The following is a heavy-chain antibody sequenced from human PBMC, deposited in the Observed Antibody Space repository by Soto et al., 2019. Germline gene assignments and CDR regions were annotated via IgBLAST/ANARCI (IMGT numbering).Heavy chain of an antibody. D-gene: IGHD2-2*01. CDR1: GYTFTSYA. CDR2: INAGNGNT. V-gene: IGHV1-3*01. J-gene: IGHJ6*02. Sequence: GASVKVSCKASGYTFTSYAMHWVRQSPGQRLEWMGWINAGNGNTKYSQKFQGRVTITRDTSASTAYMELSSLRSEDTAVYYCARDHEDIVVVPAAQRFYGMDVWGQGTTVTV. CDR3: ARDHEDIVVVPAAQRFYGMDV.